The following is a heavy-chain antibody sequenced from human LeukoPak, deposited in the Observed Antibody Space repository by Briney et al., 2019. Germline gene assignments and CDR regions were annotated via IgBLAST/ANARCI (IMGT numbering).Heavy chain of an antibody. D-gene: IGHD3-10*01. CDR3: AKEGAGFRVGFDI. V-gene: IGHV3-23*01. Sequence: TGGSLRLSCAASGFTFRYYAMSWVRQAPGKGLEWVSTNSGSCGNTYYADSVRGRFTTSRHNSKNTLYRQMNSQRAEDTGVYYCAKEGAGFRVGFDIWGHGTMVTVSS. J-gene: IGHJ3*02. CDR2: NSGSCGNT. CDR1: GFTFRYYA.